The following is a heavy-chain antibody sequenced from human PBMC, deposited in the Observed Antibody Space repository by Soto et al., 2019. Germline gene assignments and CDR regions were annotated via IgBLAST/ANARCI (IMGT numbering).Heavy chain of an antibody. Sequence: AGGSLRLSCAASGFSFDDYAMQWVRQAPGKGLEWVSGISWNSVNIDYADSVKGRFTISRDNAKNSLYLQMNSLRAEDTAFYFCAKDRQDSSGWYFVDSWGQGTLVTVSS. J-gene: IGHJ4*02. CDR3: AKDRQDSSGWYFVDS. V-gene: IGHV3-9*01. CDR1: GFSFDDYA. CDR2: ISWNSVNI. D-gene: IGHD6-19*01.